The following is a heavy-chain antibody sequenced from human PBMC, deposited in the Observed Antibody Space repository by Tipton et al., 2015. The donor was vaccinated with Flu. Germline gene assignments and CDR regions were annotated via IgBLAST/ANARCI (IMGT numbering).Heavy chain of an antibody. J-gene: IGHJ5*02. CDR2: IYTSGST. CDR1: GGSISSGSYY. V-gene: IGHV4-61*02. CDR3: ARHTNKSNWFDP. D-gene: IGHD2/OR15-2a*01. Sequence: LRLFCTVSGGSISSGSYYWSWIRQPAGKGLEWIGRIYTSGSTNYNPSLKSRVTISVDTSKNQFSLKLSSVTAADTAVYYCARHTNKSNWFDPWGQGTLVTVSS.